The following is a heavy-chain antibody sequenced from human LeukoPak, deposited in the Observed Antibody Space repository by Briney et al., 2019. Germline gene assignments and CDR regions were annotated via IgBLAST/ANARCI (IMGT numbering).Heavy chain of an antibody. D-gene: IGHD3-3*01. J-gene: IGHJ4*02. Sequence: GGSLRLSCAASRFTLSSYAMSWVRQAPGKGLEWVSAISGSGGSTYYADSVKGRFTISRDNSKNTLYLQMNSLRAEDTAVYYCAKGQYSAGATIFGVVSTPLDYWGQGTLVTVSS. CDR2: ISGSGGST. CDR3: AKGQYSAGATIFGVVSTPLDY. V-gene: IGHV3-23*01. CDR1: RFTLSSYA.